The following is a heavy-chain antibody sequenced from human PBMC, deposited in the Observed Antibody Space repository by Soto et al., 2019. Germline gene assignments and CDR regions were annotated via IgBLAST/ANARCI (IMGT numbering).Heavy chain of an antibody. Sequence: EVQLVESGGGLVQPGGSLKLSCSASGFDFSGSAVHWVRQAPGKGLEWLGRMRSRGNKYATVYAASAKGRFTVSRDDSEKIGYLQMDSLKPEDTAVYFCVTSGGWYFDYWGQGTLVSVSSGWTFCHCDCCYCCYMDVWGRGTTVTVSS. CDR1: GFDFSGSA. CDR3: VTSGGWYFDYWGQGTLVSVSSGWTFCHCDCCYCCYMDV. D-gene: IGHD6-19*01. J-gene: IGHJ6*03. CDR2: MRSRGNKYAT. V-gene: IGHV3-73*01.